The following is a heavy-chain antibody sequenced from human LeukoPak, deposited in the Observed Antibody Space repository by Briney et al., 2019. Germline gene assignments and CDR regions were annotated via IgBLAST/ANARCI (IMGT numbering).Heavy chain of an antibody. CDR1: GFTFSSYW. CDR3: ALTPDYYGSGSFDY. D-gene: IGHD3-10*01. J-gene: IGHJ4*02. CDR2: IKQDGSEK. V-gene: IGHV3-7*01. Sequence: GGSLRLSCAASGFTFSSYWMSWVRQAPGKGLEWVADIKQDGSEKYYVDSVKGRFTISRDNAKNSLYLQMNNLRAEDTAVYYCALTPDYYGSGSFDYWCQGTLVTVSS.